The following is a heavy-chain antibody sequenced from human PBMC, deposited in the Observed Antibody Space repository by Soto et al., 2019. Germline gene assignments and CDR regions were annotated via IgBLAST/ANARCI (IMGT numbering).Heavy chain of an antibody. CDR1: GGSISSYY. CDR2: IYYSGST. Sequence: SETLSLSCTVSGGSISSYYWSWIRQPPGKGLEWIGYIYYSGSTNYNPSLKSRVTISVDTSKNQFSLKLSSVTAADTAVYYCARGDYDSSGYFPYWGQGTLVTVSS. D-gene: IGHD3-22*01. CDR3: ARGDYDSSGYFPY. V-gene: IGHV4-59*01. J-gene: IGHJ4*02.